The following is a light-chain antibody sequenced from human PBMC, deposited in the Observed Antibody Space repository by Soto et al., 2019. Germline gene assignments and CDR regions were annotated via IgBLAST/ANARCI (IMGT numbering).Light chain of an antibody. CDR3: QQYNDWPRGYT. Sequence: EIVLTQSPATLSLSPGERATLSCRASQSISFHLAWYQQRPGQAPRLLIYDASNRASGIPARFSGSGSGTDFTLTISSLQSEDFAVYYCQQYNDWPRGYTFGQGTKLEIK. J-gene: IGKJ2*01. CDR2: DAS. CDR1: QSISFH. V-gene: IGKV3-11*01.